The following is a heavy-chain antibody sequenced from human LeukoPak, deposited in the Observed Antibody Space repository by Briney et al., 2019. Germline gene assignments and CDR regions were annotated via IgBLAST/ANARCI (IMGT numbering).Heavy chain of an antibody. V-gene: IGHV1-2*02. D-gene: IGHD6-19*01. Sequence: GASVKVSCKASGYTFTGYYIQWVRQAPGQGLEWMGWINPYSGDTNYAQNFQGRVTMTRDTSISTAHMELNSLRSDDTAVYYCAREGYSSGWTPYYYYYMDVWGKGTTVTVSS. CDR2: INPYSGDT. J-gene: IGHJ6*03. CDR1: GYTFTGYY. CDR3: AREGYSSGWTPYYYYYMDV.